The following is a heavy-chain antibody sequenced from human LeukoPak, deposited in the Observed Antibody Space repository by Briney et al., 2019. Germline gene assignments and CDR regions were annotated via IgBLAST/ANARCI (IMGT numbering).Heavy chain of an antibody. Sequence: GGSLRLSCAASGFTVSSNYMSWVRKAPGKGMEWVSVIYSGGSTYYADSVKGRFTISRDNSKNTLYLQMNSLRAEDTAVYYCARERDDDYLDYWGQGTLVTVSS. CDR3: ARERDDDYLDY. CDR2: IYSGGST. D-gene: IGHD3-3*01. CDR1: GFTVSSNY. J-gene: IGHJ4*02. V-gene: IGHV3-66*01.